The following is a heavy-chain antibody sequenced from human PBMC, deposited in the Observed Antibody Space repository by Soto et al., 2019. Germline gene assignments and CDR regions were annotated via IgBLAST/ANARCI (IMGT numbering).Heavy chain of an antibody. J-gene: IGHJ4*02. CDR2: ISSSSSTI. D-gene: IGHD5-18*01. Sequence: GGSLRLSCAASGFTFSSYSMNWVRQAPGKGLEWVSYISSSSSTIYYADSVKGRFTISRDNAKNSLYLQMNSLRDEDTAVYYCATGPFIGAMALLYWGQGTLGTVSS. V-gene: IGHV3-48*02. CDR1: GFTFSSYS. CDR3: ATGPFIGAMALLY.